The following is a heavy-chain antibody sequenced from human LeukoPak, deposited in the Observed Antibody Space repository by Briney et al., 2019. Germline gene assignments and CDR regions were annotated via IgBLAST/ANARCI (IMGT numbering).Heavy chain of an antibody. CDR1: GYTFTSYG. CDR2: ISAYNGNT. CDR3: AREVATIAYYYYYYMDV. V-gene: IGHV1-18*01. Sequence: ASVKVSCKASGYTFTSYGISWVRQAPGQGREWMGWISAYNGNTNYAQKLQGRVTMTTDTSTSTAYMELRSLRSDDTAVYYCAREVATIAYYYYYYMDVWGKGTTVTVSS. D-gene: IGHD5-12*01. J-gene: IGHJ6*03.